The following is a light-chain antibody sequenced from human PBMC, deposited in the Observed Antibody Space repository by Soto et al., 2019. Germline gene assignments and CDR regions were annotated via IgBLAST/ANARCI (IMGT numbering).Light chain of an antibody. CDR2: GAS. Sequence: EIVMTQSPVTLSVSPGERATLSCRASQSVSNNLAWYQQKPGQAPRLLIYGASTRASDIPARFSGSGSGTEFTLTIRSLQSEDSAVYYCQQYNNWPGFGQGTTLEIK. CDR1: QSVSNN. J-gene: IGKJ2*01. V-gene: IGKV3-15*01. CDR3: QQYNNWPG.